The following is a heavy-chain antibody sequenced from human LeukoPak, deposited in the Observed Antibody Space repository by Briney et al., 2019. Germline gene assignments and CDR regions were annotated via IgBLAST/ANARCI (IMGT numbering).Heavy chain of an antibody. D-gene: IGHD3-10*01. CDR3: AKVPYYYGSGTDY. J-gene: IGHJ4*02. Sequence: PGGSLRPSCAASGFTFSSYAMSWVRQAPGKGLEWVSAISGSGGSTYYADSVKGRFTISRDNSKNTLYLQMNSLRAEDTAVYYCAKVPYYYGSGTDYWGQGTLVTVSS. CDR2: ISGSGGST. CDR1: GFTFSSYA. V-gene: IGHV3-23*01.